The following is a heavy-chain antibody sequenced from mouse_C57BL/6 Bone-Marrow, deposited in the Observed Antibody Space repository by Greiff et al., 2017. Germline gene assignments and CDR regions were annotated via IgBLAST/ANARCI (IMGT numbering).Heavy chain of an antibody. CDR2: IYPRSGNT. Sequence: QVQLQQSGAELARPGASVKLSCKASGYTFTSYGISWVKQRTGQGLEWIGEIYPRSGNTYYDEKFKGKATLTADKSSSTAYMEHRSLTSEDSAVYFCARWVTTVVATDYWGQGTTLTVSS. CDR3: ARWVTTVVATDY. V-gene: IGHV1-81*01. CDR1: GYTFTSYG. J-gene: IGHJ2*01. D-gene: IGHD1-1*01.